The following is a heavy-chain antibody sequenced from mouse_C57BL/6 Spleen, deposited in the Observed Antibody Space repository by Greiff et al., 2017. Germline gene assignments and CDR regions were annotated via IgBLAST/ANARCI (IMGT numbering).Heavy chain of an antibody. J-gene: IGHJ1*03. V-gene: IGHV2-4*01. D-gene: IGHD2-1*01. CDR2: IWSGGST. CDR1: GFSLTSYG. Sequence: QVQLQQSGPGLVQPSQSLSITCTVSGFSLTSYGAHWVRQPPGKGLEWLGVIWSGGSTDYNAAFISRLSISKDNSKSQVFFKMNSLQADDTAIYYCASKRDGNKSWYFDVWGTGTTVTVSS. CDR3: ASKRDGNKSWYFDV.